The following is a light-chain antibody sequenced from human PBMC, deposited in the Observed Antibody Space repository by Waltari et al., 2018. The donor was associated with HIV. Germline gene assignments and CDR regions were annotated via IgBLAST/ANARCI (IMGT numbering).Light chain of an antibody. Sequence: QSALTQPPSASGSPGQSVTISCTGPSSDVGGYNYFSWYQQHPGKAPKLMIYEVSKRPSGVPYRFSGSKSGNTASLTVSGLQAEDEADYYCNSYAGSNNWVFGGGTKLTVL. CDR1: SSDVGGYNY. CDR2: EVS. CDR3: NSYAGSNNWV. V-gene: IGLV2-8*01. J-gene: IGLJ3*02.